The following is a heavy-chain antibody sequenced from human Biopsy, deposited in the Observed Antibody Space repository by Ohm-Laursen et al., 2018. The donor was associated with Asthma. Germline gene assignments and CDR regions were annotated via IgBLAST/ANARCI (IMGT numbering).Heavy chain of an antibody. D-gene: IGHD3-10*01. J-gene: IGHJ4*02. Sequence: SLRLSCAASGFDLRDYTMNWVRQAPGKGLEWVASISSLSRYIYHATSLRGRFTISRDNAKRSLYLQMDSLRGDDTAVYYCSRDFTIGSGSPFHIWGQGTQVTVSS. CDR2: ISSLSRYI. CDR1: GFDLRDYT. V-gene: IGHV3-21*01. CDR3: SRDFTIGSGSPFHI.